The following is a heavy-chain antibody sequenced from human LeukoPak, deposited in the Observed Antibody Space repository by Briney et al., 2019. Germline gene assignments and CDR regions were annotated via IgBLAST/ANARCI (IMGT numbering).Heavy chain of an antibody. CDR1: GFTFSTYS. CDR3: ARDWTVTTSESGGVY. CDR2: ISSRSTYI. Sequence: GGSLRLSCAASGFTFSTYSMNWVRQAPGKGLEWVSSISSRSTYIYYADSVKGRFTISRDNAKNSLYLQMNSLRAEDTAVYYCARDWTVTTSESGGVYWGQGTLVTVSS. D-gene: IGHD4-17*01. V-gene: IGHV3-21*01. J-gene: IGHJ4*02.